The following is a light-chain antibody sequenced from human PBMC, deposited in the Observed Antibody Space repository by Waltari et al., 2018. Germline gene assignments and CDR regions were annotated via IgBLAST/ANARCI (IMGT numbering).Light chain of an antibody. J-gene: IGLJ1*01. Sequence: QSALNQPASVSGSPGPSITISCTGTNRDIGTHDRVSWYQQHPGKAPKILIYAVTKSPSGVSWCFSGSKSGNTASLTISGLQAEDEADYYCCSYAGSSTYVFGTGTKVTVL. CDR3: CSYAGSSTYV. CDR1: NRDIGTHDR. CDR2: AVT. V-gene: IGLV2-23*02.